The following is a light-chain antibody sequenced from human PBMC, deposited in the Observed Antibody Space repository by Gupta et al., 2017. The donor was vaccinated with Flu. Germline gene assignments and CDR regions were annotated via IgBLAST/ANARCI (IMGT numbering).Light chain of an antibody. CDR1: SSDVGASNY. CDR3: SSYTGSSTL. V-gene: IGLV2-14*01. CDR2: EVN. Sequence: GTSSDVGASNYASWYEQHPGRAPNLLIFEVNSRPSGVSDRVSGSKSGDTASLTISGLQAEDEAHYYCSSYTGSSTLFGGGSKLTVL. J-gene: IGLJ2*01.